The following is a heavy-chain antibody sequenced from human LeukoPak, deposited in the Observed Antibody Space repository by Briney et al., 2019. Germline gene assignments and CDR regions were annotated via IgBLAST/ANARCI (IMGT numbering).Heavy chain of an antibody. D-gene: IGHD3-22*01. V-gene: IGHV3-9*01. J-gene: IGHJ4*02. CDR3: AKRGVVIRVILVGFHKEAYYFDS. Sequence: GGSLRLSCAASGFTFDDYAMHWVRQAPGKGLEWVSGISWNSGSIGYADSVKGRFTISRDNSKNTLYLQMNSLRAEDTAVYFCAKRGVVIRVILVGFHKEAYYFDSWGQGALVTVSS. CDR1: GFTFDDYA. CDR2: ISWNSGSI.